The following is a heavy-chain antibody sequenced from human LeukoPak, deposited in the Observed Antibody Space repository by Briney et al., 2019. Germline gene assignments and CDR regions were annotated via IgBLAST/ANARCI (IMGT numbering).Heavy chain of an antibody. Sequence: PGGSLRLSCAASGFTFSSYSMNWVRQAPGKGLEWASSISSSSSYIYYADSVKGRFTISRDNAKNSLYLQMNSLRAEDTAVYYCARYSGDAFDIWGQGTMVTVSS. V-gene: IGHV3-21*01. J-gene: IGHJ3*02. D-gene: IGHD5-18*01. CDR3: ARYSGDAFDI. CDR1: GFTFSSYS. CDR2: ISSSSSYI.